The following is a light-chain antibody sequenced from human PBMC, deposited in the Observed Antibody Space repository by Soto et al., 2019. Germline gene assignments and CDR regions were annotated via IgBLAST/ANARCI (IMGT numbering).Light chain of an antibody. V-gene: IGKV3-15*01. Sequence: EIVMTQSPATLSLSPGERATLSCRASQSVRSKLAWYQQKPGQAPSLLIYAASTRATAIPARFGGSGSGTEFTLTISSLQSEDFGVYYCQQYNNWPPLTFGGGTKVEIK. CDR3: QQYNNWPPLT. CDR2: AAS. J-gene: IGKJ4*01. CDR1: QSVRSK.